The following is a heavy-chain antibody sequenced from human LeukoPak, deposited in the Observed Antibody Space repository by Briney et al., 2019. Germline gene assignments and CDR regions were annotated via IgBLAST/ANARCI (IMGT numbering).Heavy chain of an antibody. D-gene: IGHD3-10*01. CDR2: INHSGST. V-gene: IGHV4-34*01. CDR3: ARSGGSGSHPIDY. Sequence: PSETLSLTCAVYGGSFSGYYWSWIRQPPGKGLEWIGEINHSGSTNYNPSLKSRVTISVDTSKNQFSLKLSSVTAADTAVYYCARSGGSGSHPIDYWGQGTLVTVSS. J-gene: IGHJ4*02. CDR1: GGSFSGYY.